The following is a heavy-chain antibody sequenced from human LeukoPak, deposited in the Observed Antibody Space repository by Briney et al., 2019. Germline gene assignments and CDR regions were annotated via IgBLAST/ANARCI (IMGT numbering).Heavy chain of an antibody. D-gene: IGHD3-9*01. Sequence: ASVKVSCKASGYTFTGYYMHRVRQAPGQRLEWMGRINPNSGGTNYAQKFQGRVTMTRDTSISTAYMELSRLRSDDTAVYYCARGGRVDILTGYPDYWGQGTLVTVSS. J-gene: IGHJ4*02. CDR1: GYTFTGYY. V-gene: IGHV1-2*06. CDR2: INPNSGGT. CDR3: ARGGRVDILTGYPDY.